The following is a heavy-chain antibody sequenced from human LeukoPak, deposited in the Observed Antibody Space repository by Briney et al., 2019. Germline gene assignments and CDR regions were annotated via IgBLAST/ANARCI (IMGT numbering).Heavy chain of an antibody. Sequence: SETLSLTCTVSGGSISSYYWSWIRQPPGKGLEWIGYIYYSGSTNYNPSLKSRVTISVDTSKNQFSLKLSSGTAAETAVYYCARVDGYSSSWYVDYWGQGTLVTVSS. V-gene: IGHV4-59*01. CDR2: IYYSGST. D-gene: IGHD6-13*01. CDR1: GGSISSYY. J-gene: IGHJ4*02. CDR3: ARVDGYSSSWYVDY.